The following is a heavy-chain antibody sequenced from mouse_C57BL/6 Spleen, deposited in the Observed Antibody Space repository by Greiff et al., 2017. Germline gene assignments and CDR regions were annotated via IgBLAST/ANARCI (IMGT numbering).Heavy chain of an antibody. CDR1: GFTFSSYA. Sequence: DVHPVESGGGLVKPGGSLKLSCAASGFTFSSYAMSWVRPTPEKRLEWVATISDGGSYTYYPDNVKGRFTISRDNAKNNLYLQMSHLKSEDTAMYYCARRGTTALHWYFDVWGTGTTVTVAS. J-gene: IGHJ1*03. D-gene: IGHD1-2*01. CDR3: ARRGTTALHWYFDV. V-gene: IGHV5-4*01. CDR2: ISDGGSYT.